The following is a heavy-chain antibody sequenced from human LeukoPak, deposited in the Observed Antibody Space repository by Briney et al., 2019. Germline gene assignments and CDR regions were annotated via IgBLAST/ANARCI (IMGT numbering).Heavy chain of an antibody. D-gene: IGHD6-6*01. J-gene: IGHJ3*02. V-gene: IGHV1-2*02. CDR3: ARDRNSGSSLDI. CDR1: GYTFTGYH. Sequence: ASVKVSCEASGYTFTGYHIHWVRQAPGQGLEWMGWIYPYSGDTNYAQNFRGRVTMTRDTSISTAYMELSGLKSDDTAVYYCARDRNSGSSLDIWGQGTMLTVSS. CDR2: IYPYSGDT.